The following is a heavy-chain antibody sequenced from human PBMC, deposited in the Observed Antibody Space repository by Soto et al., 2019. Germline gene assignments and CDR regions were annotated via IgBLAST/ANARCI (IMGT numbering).Heavy chain of an antibody. Sequence: PGGSLRLSFAASGFTFDYYTMHWVRQSPGQGLEWVSLISWDGGSTYYAGSVKGRFTISRDNSKNSLYLQMNSLRTEDTALYYCAKDIARGLGYCSGGSCYSGVPYYYGMDVWGQGTTVTVSS. CDR3: AKDIARGLGYCSGGSCYSGVPYYYGMDV. D-gene: IGHD2-15*01. CDR1: GFTFDYYT. J-gene: IGHJ6*02. V-gene: IGHV3-43*01. CDR2: ISWDGGST.